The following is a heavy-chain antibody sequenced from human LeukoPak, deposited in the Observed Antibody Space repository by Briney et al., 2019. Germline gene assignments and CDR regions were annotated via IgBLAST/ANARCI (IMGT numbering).Heavy chain of an antibody. CDR1: GGSFSGYY. CDR3: ARAGYDFWSGYANWFDP. J-gene: IGHJ5*02. D-gene: IGHD3-3*01. CDR2: INHSGST. Sequence: SETLSLTCAVYGGSFSGYYWSWIRQPPGKGLEWIGEINHSGSTNYNPSLKSRVTISVDTFKNQFSLKLSSVTAADTAVYYCARAGYDFWSGYANWFDPWGQGTLVTVSS. V-gene: IGHV4-34*01.